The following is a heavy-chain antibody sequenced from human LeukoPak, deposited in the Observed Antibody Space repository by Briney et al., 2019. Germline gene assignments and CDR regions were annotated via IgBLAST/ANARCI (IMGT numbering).Heavy chain of an antibody. CDR2: IKQVVSEK. CDR3: ARVAIVVVPAAILDLVDFWSGYQRYYFDY. J-gene: IGHJ4*02. D-gene: IGHD2-2*02. V-gene: IGHV3-7*01. Sequence: GGSLRLSCAAAAFTFSSYWMRWVRHAPGKGLEGVSHIKQVVSEKYYVDSVKGRLSISRDIAKNSLYLQMNSLRAEDTAVYYCARVAIVVVPAAILDLVDFWSGYQRYYFDYWGQGTLVTVSS. CDR1: AFTFSSYW.